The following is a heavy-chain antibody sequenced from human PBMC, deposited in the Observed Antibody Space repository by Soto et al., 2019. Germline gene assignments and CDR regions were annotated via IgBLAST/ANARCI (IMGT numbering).Heavy chain of an antibody. D-gene: IGHD3-3*01. CDR1: GGSISSYY. V-gene: IGHV4-4*07. CDR3: AREAYDSLVEWVFDY. Sequence: SETLSLTCTVSGGSISSYYWSWIRQPAGKGLEWIGRIYTSGSTNYNPSLKSRVTMSVDTSKNQFSLKLSSVTAADTAVYYRAREAYDSLVEWVFDYWGQGTLVTVSS. CDR2: IYTSGST. J-gene: IGHJ4*02.